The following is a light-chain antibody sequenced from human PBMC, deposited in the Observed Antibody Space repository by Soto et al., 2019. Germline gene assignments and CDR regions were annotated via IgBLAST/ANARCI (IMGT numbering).Light chain of an antibody. CDR2: AAS. CDR1: QGISSY. J-gene: IGKJ5*01. CDR3: QQYYSYLT. V-gene: IGKV1-8*01. Sequence: AIRMTQSPSSFSASTGDRVTITCRASQGISSYLAWYQQKPGKAPKLLIYAASTLQSGFPSRFSGSGSGTDFTLTISCLQSEDFATYYCQQYYSYLTFGQGTRLDIK.